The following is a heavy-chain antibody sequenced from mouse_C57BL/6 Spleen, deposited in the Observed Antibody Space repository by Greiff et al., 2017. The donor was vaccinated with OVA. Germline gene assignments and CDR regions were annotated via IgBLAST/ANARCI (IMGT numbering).Heavy chain of an antibody. D-gene: IGHD2-1*01. J-gene: IGHJ4*01. V-gene: IGHV1-69*01. CDR3: ARVGLYYGNSCAMDY. Sequence: QVQLQQPGAELVMPGASVKLSCKASGYTFTSYWMPWVKQRPGQGLEWIGEIDPSDSYTNSNQTFKGKFTLSVDKSTSTAYMQLSILTSEDSAVYNCARVGLYYGNSCAMDYWGQGTSVTVSS. CDR1: GYTFTSYW. CDR2: IDPSDSYT.